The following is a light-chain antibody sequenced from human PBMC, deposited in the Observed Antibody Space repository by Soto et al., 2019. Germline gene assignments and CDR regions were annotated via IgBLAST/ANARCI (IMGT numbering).Light chain of an antibody. V-gene: IGLV2-14*01. CDR1: SSDIGAYNY. J-gene: IGLJ1*01. CDR3: SSYTRSTSFS. Sequence: QSVLTQPASVSGSPGQSITISCTGTSSDIGAYNYVSWFQQLPGKAPKLMIHDVSNRPSGVSNRFSGSKSGNTASLTISGLQAEDEADYYCSSYTRSTSFSFGTGTKVTVL. CDR2: DVS.